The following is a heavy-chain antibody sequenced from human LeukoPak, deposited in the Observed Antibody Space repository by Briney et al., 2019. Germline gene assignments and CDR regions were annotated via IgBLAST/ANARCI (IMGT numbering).Heavy chain of an antibody. CDR3: ARPLSPGKRWHPIDS. D-gene: IGHD5-24*01. V-gene: IGHV3-30*03. J-gene: IGHJ4*02. CDR2: ISSDGAKK. CDR1: RFIFSSFA. Sequence: GRSLRLSCAASRFIFSSFAIHWVRQAPGKGLEWVAVISSDGAKKFYVDSVKGRFTISRDNSRDTSYLQLNSLTTEDTALYYCARPLSPGKRWHPIDSWGQGTLATVSS.